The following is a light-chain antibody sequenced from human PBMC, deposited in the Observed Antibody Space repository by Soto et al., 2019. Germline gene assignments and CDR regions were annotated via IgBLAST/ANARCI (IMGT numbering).Light chain of an antibody. CDR1: QSVSSNY. CDR2: GAS. CDR3: QHYDNSPT. V-gene: IGKV3-20*01. Sequence: EIVLTQSPGTLSLSPGERAILSCRASQSVSSNYLAWYQQKPGQSPRLLIYGASSRAAGIPDKFSGSGSGTDFTLTISRLDPEDFAVYYCQHYDNSPTFALGTKLEIK. J-gene: IGKJ2*01.